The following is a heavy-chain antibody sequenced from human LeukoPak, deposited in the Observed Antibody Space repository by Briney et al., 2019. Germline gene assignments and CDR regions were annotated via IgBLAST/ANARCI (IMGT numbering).Heavy chain of an antibody. J-gene: IGHJ4*02. CDR1: GFTSSNYW. D-gene: IGHD2-15*01. CDR3: AIDGSSFDY. Sequence: GGSLRLSCEASGFTSSNYWMSWVRQAPGKRLEWVANIKGDGSEIYYVDSVKGRFTISRDNDKNSLYLQMNNLRAEDTAVYYCAIDGSSFDYWGQGALVTVSS. V-gene: IGHV3-7*01. CDR2: IKGDGSEI.